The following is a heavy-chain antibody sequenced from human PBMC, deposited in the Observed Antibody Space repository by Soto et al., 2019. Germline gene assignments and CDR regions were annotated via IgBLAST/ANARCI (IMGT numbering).Heavy chain of an antibody. CDR1: GSSLSPYY. V-gene: IGHV4-38-2*02. CDR3: TREDDGMDV. J-gene: IGHJ6*02. Sequence: SETLSLTCAVSGSSLSPYYWGWVRQPPGKGLEWIGSIFHSGNAHYNPSLKSRVILSIDTSKNQFSLNLTAAIAADTAVYYCTREDDGMDVWGQGTTVTVSS. CDR2: IFHSGNA.